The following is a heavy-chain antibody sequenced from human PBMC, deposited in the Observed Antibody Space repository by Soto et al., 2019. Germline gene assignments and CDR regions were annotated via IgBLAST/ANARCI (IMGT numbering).Heavy chain of an antibody. D-gene: IGHD4-17*01. CDR2: IDWDDDK. CDR3: ARIHRVTTGLYAMDV. J-gene: IGHJ6*02. V-gene: IGHV2-70*04. Sequence: SGPTLVNPTQSLTLSCTFSGFSLTTTGMSVNWIRQPPGKALEWLARIDWDDDKLYSTSLKTRLTISKDTSKNQVVLTMTDMDPADTGTYYCARIHRVTTGLYAMDVWGPGTTVTVCS. CDR1: GFSLTTTGMS.